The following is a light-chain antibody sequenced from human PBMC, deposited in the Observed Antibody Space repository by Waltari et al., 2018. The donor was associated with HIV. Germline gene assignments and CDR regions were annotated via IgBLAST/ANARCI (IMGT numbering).Light chain of an antibody. CDR2: GAS. Sequence: VLPPSPATLSVSPGGRATLSCRSSQSVGSYLAWYQQKPGQAPRLLIYGASTRATGIPTRFSGSGSGTEFTLTISSLQSEDFAVYYCHQYNKWPRGTFGGGTKVEV. J-gene: IGKJ4*01. CDR1: QSVGSY. CDR3: HQYNKWPRGT. V-gene: IGKV3-15*01.